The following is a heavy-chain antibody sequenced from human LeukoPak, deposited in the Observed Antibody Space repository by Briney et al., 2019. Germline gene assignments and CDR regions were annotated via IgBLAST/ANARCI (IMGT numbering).Heavy chain of an antibody. J-gene: IGHJ4*02. D-gene: IGHD6-13*01. CDR3: VTSYSSSWYNY. CDR2: ISSSSSTI. Sequence: PGGSLRLSCAASGFTFSSYSMNWVRQAPGKGLEWVSYISSSSSTIYYADSVKGRFTISRDNAKNSLYLQMNSLRAEDTAVYYCVTSYSSSWYNYWGQGTLVTVSS. V-gene: IGHV3-48*01. CDR1: GFTFSSYS.